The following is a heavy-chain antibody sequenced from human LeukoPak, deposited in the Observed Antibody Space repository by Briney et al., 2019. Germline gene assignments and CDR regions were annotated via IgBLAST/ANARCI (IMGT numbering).Heavy chain of an antibody. CDR2: FDPEDGET. Sequence: GASVKVSCKVSGYTLTELSMHWVRQAPGKGLEWMGGFDPEDGETIYAQKFQGRVTMTEDTSTDTAYMELNSLRAEDTAVYYCAKDRRRYFDWLLGSYFDYWGQGTLVTVSS. D-gene: IGHD3-9*01. V-gene: IGHV1-24*01. J-gene: IGHJ4*02. CDR1: GYTLTELS. CDR3: AKDRRRYFDWLLGSYFDY.